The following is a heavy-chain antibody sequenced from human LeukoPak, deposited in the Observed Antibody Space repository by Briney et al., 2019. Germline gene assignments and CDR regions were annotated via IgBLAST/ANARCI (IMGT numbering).Heavy chain of an antibody. Sequence: SQTLSLTCTVSGGSISSGGYYWSWIRQHPGKGLEWIGYIYYSGSTNYNPSLKSRVTISVDTSKNQFSLKLSSVTAADTAVYYCARGGRCSSGWYGMNYWGQGTLVTVSS. CDR3: ARGGRCSSGWYGMNY. J-gene: IGHJ4*02. D-gene: IGHD6-19*01. CDR1: GGSISSGGYY. CDR2: IYYSGST. V-gene: IGHV4-61*08.